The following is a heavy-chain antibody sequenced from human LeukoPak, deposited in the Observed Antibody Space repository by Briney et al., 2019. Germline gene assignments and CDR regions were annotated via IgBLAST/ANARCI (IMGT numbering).Heavy chain of an antibody. Sequence: GGSLRLSCAASGFTFSSYAMSWVRQAPGKGLEWVSALSGGGGGTYYADSVKGRFTISRDTSKNTLYLQMNSLRDEDAAVYHCTRVQAGRSGLMDVWGRGTTVTVSS. CDR3: TRVQAGRSGLMDV. CDR2: LSGGGGGT. D-gene: IGHD2-8*02. CDR1: GFTFSSYA. J-gene: IGHJ6*02. V-gene: IGHV3-23*01.